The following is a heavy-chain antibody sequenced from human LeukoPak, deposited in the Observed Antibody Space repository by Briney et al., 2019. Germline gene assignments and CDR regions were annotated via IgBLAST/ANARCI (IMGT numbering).Heavy chain of an antibody. V-gene: IGHV4-39*07. CDR1: GGSISSSSYY. CDR2: IYHSGST. Sequence: SETLSLTCTVSGGSISSSSYYWGWIRQPPGKGLEWIGYIYHSGSTYYNPSLKSRVTISVDRSKNQFSLKLSSVTAADTAVYYCATRSGSYFRYYYYYYMDVWGKGTTVTVSS. D-gene: IGHD1-26*01. J-gene: IGHJ6*03. CDR3: ATRSGSYFRYYYYYYMDV.